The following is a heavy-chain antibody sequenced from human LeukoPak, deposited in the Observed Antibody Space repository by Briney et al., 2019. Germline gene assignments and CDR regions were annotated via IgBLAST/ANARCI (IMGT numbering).Heavy chain of an antibody. D-gene: IGHD3-22*01. CDR2: ITNSGNSK. V-gene: IGHV3-48*01. CDR1: GASVSSAGYF. J-gene: IGHJ4*02. CDR3: ARTRSSGYLTFDY. Sequence: ETLSLTCTVSGASVSSAGYFWNWVRQAPGKGLEWVSYITNSGNSKSYADSVKGRFTISRDNTKNSLYLQMNGLRAEDTAVYYCARTRSSGYLTFDYWGQGILVTVSS.